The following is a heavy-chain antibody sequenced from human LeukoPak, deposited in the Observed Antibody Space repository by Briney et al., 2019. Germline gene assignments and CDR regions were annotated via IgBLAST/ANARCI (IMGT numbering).Heavy chain of an antibody. J-gene: IGHJ4*02. D-gene: IGHD3-10*01. CDR1: GYSISSGYY. CDR3: ARPGSITGGVDY. CDR2: IYYSGST. V-gene: IGHV4-38-2*02. Sequence: PSETLSLTCTVSGYSISSGYYWGCIRQPPGKELEWIGIIYYSGSTYYNPSLKSRVTISVDTSKNQFSLKLSSVTAADTAVYYCARPGSITGGVDYWGQGTLVTVSS.